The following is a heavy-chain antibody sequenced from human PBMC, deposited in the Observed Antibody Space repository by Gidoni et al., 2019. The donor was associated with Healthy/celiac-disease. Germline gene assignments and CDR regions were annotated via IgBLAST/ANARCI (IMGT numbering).Heavy chain of an antibody. V-gene: IGHV3-7*01. D-gene: IGHD6-6*01. J-gene: IGHJ2*01. Sequence: EVQLVESGGGLVQPGGSLRLSCAASGFTFSRYWMSWVRPAPGKGLEWVANRKQDGSEKYYVDSVKGRFTISRDNAKNSLYLQMNSLRAEDTAVYYCARAPPSGARGFWYFDLWGRGTLVTVSS. CDR2: RKQDGSEK. CDR1: GFTFSRYW. CDR3: ARAPPSGARGFWYFDL.